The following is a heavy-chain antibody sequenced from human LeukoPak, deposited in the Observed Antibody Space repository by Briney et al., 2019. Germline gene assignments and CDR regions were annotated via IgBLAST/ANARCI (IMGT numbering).Heavy chain of an antibody. CDR3: ASQTVYYDSSGPPGDYYYGMDV. D-gene: IGHD3-22*01. Sequence: ASVKVSCKASGYTFTSYAMHWVRQAPGQRLEWMGWINAGNGNTKYSQKFQGRVTITRDTSASTAYMELSSLRSEDTAVYYCASQTVYYDSSGPPGDYYYGMDVWGQGTTVTVSS. CDR2: INAGNGNT. CDR1: GYTFTSYA. J-gene: IGHJ6*02. V-gene: IGHV1-3*01.